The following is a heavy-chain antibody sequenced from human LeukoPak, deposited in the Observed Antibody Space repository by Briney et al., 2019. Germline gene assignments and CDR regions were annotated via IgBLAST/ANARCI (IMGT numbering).Heavy chain of an antibody. J-gene: IGHJ4*02. CDR1: GFTFSNAW. D-gene: IGHD3-16*02. CDR2: IKSLADGMTT. CDR3: TTVPGRASGTFRCYFDY. V-gene: IGHV3-15*01. Sequence: AGSLRLSCAASGFTFSNAWMSWFRQAPGKGLEWVGRIKSLADGMTTDYAAPVKGRFTMSRDDSKNTLYLQMNSLETEDTAVYHYTTVPGRASGTFRCYFDYWGQGILVTVSS.